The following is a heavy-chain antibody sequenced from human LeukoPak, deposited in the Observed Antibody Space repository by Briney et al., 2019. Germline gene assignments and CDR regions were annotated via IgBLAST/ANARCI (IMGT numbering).Heavy chain of an antibody. V-gene: IGHV4-59*01. CDR2: IYYSGST. D-gene: IGHD3-10*01. CDR1: GGSIRSYY. J-gene: IGHJ4*02. CDR3: ARGTGSRSYPFDY. Sequence: PSETLSLTCTVSGGSIRSYYWSWIRQPPGKGLKWIGYIYYSGSTNYNPSLKSRITISVDTSRNQFSLKLSSVTAADTAVYYCARGTGSRSYPFDYWGQGTLVTVSS.